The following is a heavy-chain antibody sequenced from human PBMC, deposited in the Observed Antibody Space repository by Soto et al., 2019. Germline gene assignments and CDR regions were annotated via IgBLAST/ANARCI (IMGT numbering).Heavy chain of an antibody. CDR1: GYTFSSNW. J-gene: IGHJ5*02. Sequence: QVQLVQSGAEVKKPGASVKVSCKASGYTFSSNWIHWVRRAPGQGLEWMGVINPSGDITNHAQTFQGRVTMTSDTSTSTVYMQLNSLTSGDTAVYYCARDHSNSSSGSWWLDPWGQGTLVTVSS. V-gene: IGHV1-46*01. CDR2: INPSGDIT. D-gene: IGHD4-4*01. CDR3: ARDHSNSSSGSWWLDP.